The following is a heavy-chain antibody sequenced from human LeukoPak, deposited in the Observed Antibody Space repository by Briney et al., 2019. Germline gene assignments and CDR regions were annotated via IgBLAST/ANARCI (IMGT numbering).Heavy chain of an antibody. CDR2: IYYSGST. D-gene: IGHD6-19*01. V-gene: IGHV4-39*07. CDR3: ARDFRLVSDAFDI. Sequence: SEILSLTCTVSGGSISSSSYYWGWIRQPPGKGLEWIGSIYYSGSTYYNPSLKSRVTISVDTSKNQFSLKLSSVTAADTAVYYCARDFRLVSDAFDIWGQGTMVTVSS. J-gene: IGHJ3*02. CDR1: GGSISSSSYY.